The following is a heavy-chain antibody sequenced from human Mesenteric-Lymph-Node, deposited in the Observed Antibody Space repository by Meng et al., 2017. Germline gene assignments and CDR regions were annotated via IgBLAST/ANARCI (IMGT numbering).Heavy chain of an antibody. CDR1: GFTFNSYG. D-gene: IGHD2/OR15-2a*01. Sequence: GESLKISCAASGFTFNSYGMSWVRQAPGKGLEWVSFMSGSGGSTYYADSVKGRFTISRDNSKNTLHLQMSSLRVEDTAVYYCAKSYNSDSWRGFFDYWGQGTLVTVSS. V-gene: IGHV3-23*01. J-gene: IGHJ4*02. CDR2: MSGSGGST. CDR3: AKSYNSDSWRGFFDY.